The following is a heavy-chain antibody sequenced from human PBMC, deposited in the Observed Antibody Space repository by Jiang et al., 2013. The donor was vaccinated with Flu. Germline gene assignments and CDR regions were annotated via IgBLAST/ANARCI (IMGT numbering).Heavy chain of an antibody. CDR1: VGPSVVTT. J-gene: IGHJ4*02. Sequence: SLTCAVYVGPSVVTTGAGSASPQEGAGVDWEINHSGSTNYNPSLKSRVTISVDTSKNQFSLKLSSVTAADTAVYYCARGPGARWGWGTSSWYSYLFDYWGQGTLVTVSS. CDR3: ARGPGARWGWGTSSWYSYLFDY. D-gene: IGHD6-13*01. V-gene: IGHV4-34*01. CDR2: INHSGST.